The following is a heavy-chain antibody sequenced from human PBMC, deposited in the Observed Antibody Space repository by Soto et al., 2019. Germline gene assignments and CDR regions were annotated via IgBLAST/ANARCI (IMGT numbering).Heavy chain of an antibody. CDR1: GFSVGSNY. J-gene: IGHJ4*02. CDR3: ARKSDSSPVPEADGV. CDR2: IYSNGDT. Sequence: EVQLVETGGGLIQPGGSLRLSCAASGFSVGSNYMTWVRQSPGKGLEWVSLIYSNGDTDYADSVKGRFSISRDNFKNTLYLQMNNRRAEDTAVYRCARKSDSSPVPEADGVWGRGTLVTVSS. D-gene: IGHD2-8*01. V-gene: IGHV3-53*02.